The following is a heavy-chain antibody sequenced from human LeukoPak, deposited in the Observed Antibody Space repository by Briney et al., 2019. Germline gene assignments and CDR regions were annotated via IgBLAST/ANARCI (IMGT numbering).Heavy chain of an antibody. CDR1: GFTFSSYA. CDR3: AREVSEGFDF. J-gene: IGHJ4*02. CDR2: ISYDGSNK. V-gene: IGHV3-30*09. D-gene: IGHD3-22*01. Sequence: GGSLRLSCAASGFTFSSYAMHWVRQAPGKGLEWVAVISYDGSNKYYADSVKGRFAISRDNAKNSLYLQMNSLRAEDTAVYYCAREVSEGFDFWGQGTLVTVSS.